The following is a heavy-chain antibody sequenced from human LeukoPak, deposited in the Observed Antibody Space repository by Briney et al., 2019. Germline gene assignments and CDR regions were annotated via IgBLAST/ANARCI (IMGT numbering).Heavy chain of an antibody. V-gene: IGHV4-61*01. CDR3: ARVLVATMPFDY. CDR2: IYYIGST. D-gene: IGHD5-12*01. Sequence: PSETLSLTCTVSGGSVSSGSYYWSWIRQPPGKGLEWIGYIYYIGSTNYNPSLKNRVTISIDTSKNQFSLKLNSATAADTAVYYCARVLVATMPFDYWGQGTLVTVSS. J-gene: IGHJ4*02. CDR1: GGSVSSGSYY.